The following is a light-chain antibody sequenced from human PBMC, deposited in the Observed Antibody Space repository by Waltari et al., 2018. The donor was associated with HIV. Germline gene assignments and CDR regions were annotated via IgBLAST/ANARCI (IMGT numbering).Light chain of an antibody. Sequence: DIQMTQSPSSLFASVGDRVTITCRASQSISSYLNWYQQKPGKAPKLLIYAASSLQSGVPSRFSGSGSGTDFTLTISSLQPEDFATYYCQQSYSMVTFGGGTKVEIK. CDR3: QQSYSMVT. CDR1: QSISSY. V-gene: IGKV1-39*01. J-gene: IGKJ4*01. CDR2: AAS.